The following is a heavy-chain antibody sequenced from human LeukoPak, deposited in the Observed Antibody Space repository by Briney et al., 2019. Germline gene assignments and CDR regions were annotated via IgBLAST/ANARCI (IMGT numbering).Heavy chain of an antibody. CDR2: IYTSGST. J-gene: IGHJ4*02. CDR1: GGSISSGSYY. D-gene: IGHD6-13*01. CDR3: ASDKDPTAAGSNFDY. Sequence: SQTLSLTCTVSGGSISSGSYYWSWIRQPAGKGLEWIGRIYTSGSTNYNPSPKSRFNISVDPSKTQFSLKLSSVTAADTAVYYCASDKDPTAAGSNFDYWGQGTLVTVSS. V-gene: IGHV4-61*02.